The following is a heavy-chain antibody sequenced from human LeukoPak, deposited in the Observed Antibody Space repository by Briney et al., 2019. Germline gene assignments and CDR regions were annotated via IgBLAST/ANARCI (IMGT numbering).Heavy chain of an antibody. CDR2: INPSGGST. J-gene: IGHJ3*02. Sequence: GASVKVSCKASGYTFTSYYMHWVRQAPGQGLEWMGIINPSGGSTSYAQKFQGRVTMTRDMSTSTVYMELSSLRSEDTAVYYCARDSLDPYSGSSDRDDAFDIWGQGTMVTVSS. CDR1: GYTFTSYY. D-gene: IGHD1-26*01. CDR3: ARDSLDPYSGSSDRDDAFDI. V-gene: IGHV1-46*01.